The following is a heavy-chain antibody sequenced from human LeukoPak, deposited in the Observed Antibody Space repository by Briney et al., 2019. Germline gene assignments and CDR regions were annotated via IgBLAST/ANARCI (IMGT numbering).Heavy chain of an antibody. CDR1: GGSFSGYY. CDR3: ARGLGTMIQ. D-gene: IGHD3-22*01. CDR2: INHSGST. J-gene: IGHJ4*02. Sequence: PPETLSLTCAVYGGSFSGYYWSWIRQPPGKGLEWIGEINHSGSTSYNPSLKSRVTISVDTSKNQFSLKLSSVTAADTAVYYCARGLGTMIQWGQGTLVTVSS. V-gene: IGHV4-34*01.